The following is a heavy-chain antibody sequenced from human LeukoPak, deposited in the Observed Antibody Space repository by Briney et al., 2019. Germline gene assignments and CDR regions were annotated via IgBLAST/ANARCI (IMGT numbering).Heavy chain of an antibody. CDR3: ARFRSGSYDY. CDR2: INPNSGGT. Sequence: ASVKVSCKASGYTFTSYDINWVRQATGQGLEWMGWINPNSGGTNYAQKFQGWVTMTRDTSISTAYMELSRLRSDDTAVYYCARFRSGSYDYWGQGTLVTVSS. D-gene: IGHD1-26*01. J-gene: IGHJ4*02. V-gene: IGHV1-2*04. CDR1: GYTFTSYD.